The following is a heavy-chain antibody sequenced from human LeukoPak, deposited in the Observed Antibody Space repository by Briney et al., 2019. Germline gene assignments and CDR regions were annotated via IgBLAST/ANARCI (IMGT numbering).Heavy chain of an antibody. J-gene: IGHJ6*04. CDR3: ARSTPNPYYYYGMDV. CDR1: GFTFSSYE. Sequence: GGSLRLSCAASGFTFSSYEMNWVRQAPGKGLEWVSYISSSGSTIYYADSVKGRFTISRDNAKNSLYLQMSSLRAEDTAVYYCARSTPNPYYYYGMDVWGKGTTVTVSS. V-gene: IGHV3-48*03. CDR2: ISSSGSTI.